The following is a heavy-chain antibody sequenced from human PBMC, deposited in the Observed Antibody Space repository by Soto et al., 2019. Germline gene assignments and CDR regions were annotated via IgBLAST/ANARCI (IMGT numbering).Heavy chain of an antibody. CDR1: GFTVTTNY. D-gene: IGHD3-16*01. CDR2: IYSGGDI. J-gene: IGHJ4*01. CDR3: VSRIPSWVFDY. V-gene: IGHV3-53*01. Sequence: GGSLRLSCLASGFTVTTNYMYWVRQAAGQGLEWLAVIYSGGDIHYADSVKDRFFISRDTSENTVYLRLSDLRAEDTAVYFCVSRIPSWVFDYWGQGTPVTVSS.